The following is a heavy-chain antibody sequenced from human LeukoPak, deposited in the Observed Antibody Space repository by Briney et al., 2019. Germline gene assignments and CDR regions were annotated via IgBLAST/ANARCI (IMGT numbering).Heavy chain of an antibody. CDR2: INHSGST. CDR3: ARRFGSYSRKAFDI. J-gene: IGHJ3*02. D-gene: IGHD1-26*01. CDR1: GGSISSYY. V-gene: IGHV4-34*01. Sequence: SETLSLTCRVSGGSISSYYWSWIRQPPGKGLEWIGEINHSGSTNYNPSLKSRVTISVDTSKNQFSLKLSSVTAADTAVYYCARRFGSYSRKAFDIWGQGTMVTVSS.